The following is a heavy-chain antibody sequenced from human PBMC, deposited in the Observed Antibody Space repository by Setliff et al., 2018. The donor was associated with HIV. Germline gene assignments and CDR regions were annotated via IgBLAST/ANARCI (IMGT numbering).Heavy chain of an antibody. D-gene: IGHD1-1*01. CDR2: INREETTE. CDR3: VRDINWAFDY. V-gene: IGHV3-48*01. Sequence: GGSLSLSCAASGFTFSTYSMNWVRQAPGKGLEWISYINREETTEWYADSVKGRFIISRDNAKNSLYLQMSSLRAEDTAVYFCVRDINWAFDYWGQGILVTVSS. J-gene: IGHJ4*02. CDR1: GFTFSTYS.